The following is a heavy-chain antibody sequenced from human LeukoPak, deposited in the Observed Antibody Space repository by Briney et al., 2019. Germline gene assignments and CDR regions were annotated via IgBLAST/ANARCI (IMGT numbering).Heavy chain of an antibody. Sequence: SETLSLTCAVYGGSFSGYYWSWIRQPPGKGLEWIGEINHSESTNYNPSLKSRVTISVDTSKNQFSLKLSSVTAADTAVYYCARGGRYYGSGSYRRYNWFDPWGQGTLVTVSS. CDR3: ARGGRYYGSGSYRRYNWFDP. V-gene: IGHV4-34*01. CDR2: INHSEST. CDR1: GGSFSGYY. J-gene: IGHJ5*02. D-gene: IGHD3-10*01.